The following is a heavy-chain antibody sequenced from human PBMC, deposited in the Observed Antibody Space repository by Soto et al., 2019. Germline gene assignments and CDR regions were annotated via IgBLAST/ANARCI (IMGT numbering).Heavy chain of an antibody. Sequence: GGSLRLSCAAPGFIFSSYAMTWVRQAPGKGLEWVSAISGSGIDTYYADSVKGRFTISRDNSKNTLYLQMNSLRAEDTASYYCAKDHYGADGDYYCYCMDVWGQGTTVTVSS. J-gene: IGHJ6*02. CDR3: AKDHYGADGDYYCYCMDV. V-gene: IGHV3-23*01. CDR2: ISGSGIDT. CDR1: GFIFSSYA. D-gene: IGHD4-17*01.